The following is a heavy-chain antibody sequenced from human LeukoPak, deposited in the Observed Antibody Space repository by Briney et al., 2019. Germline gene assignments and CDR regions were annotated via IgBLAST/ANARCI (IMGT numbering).Heavy chain of an antibody. D-gene: IGHD6-13*01. Sequence: PSETLSLTCTVSGGSISSYYWSWIRQPPGKGLEWIGYIYYSGSTNYNPSLKSRVTISVDTSKNQFSLKLSSMTAADTAVYYCAGEGSSLFDYWGQGTLVTVSS. V-gene: IGHV4-59*01. CDR2: IYYSGST. J-gene: IGHJ4*02. CDR3: AGEGSSLFDY. CDR1: GGSISSYY.